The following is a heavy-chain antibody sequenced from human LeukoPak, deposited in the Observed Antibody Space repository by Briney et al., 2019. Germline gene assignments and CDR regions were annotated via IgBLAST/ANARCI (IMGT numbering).Heavy chain of an antibody. CDR1: GGSFSGYY. J-gene: IGHJ6*04. CDR3: ATSRGVLRYFDWLPGGMDV. D-gene: IGHD3-9*01. V-gene: IGHV4-34*01. Sequence: SETLSLTCAVYGGSFSGYYWSWIRQPPGKGLEWIGEINHSGSTNYNPSLKSRVTISVDTSKNQFSLKLSSVTAADTAAYYCATSRGVLRYFDWLPGGMDVWGKGTTVTVSS. CDR2: INHSGST.